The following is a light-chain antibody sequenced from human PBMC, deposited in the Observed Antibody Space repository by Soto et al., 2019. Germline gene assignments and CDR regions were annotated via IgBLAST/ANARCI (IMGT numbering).Light chain of an antibody. CDR3: QQYQNLWT. Sequence: EVMMKQSPATLSVTPGERATLSCRASESVSRNLAWYQQKPGQAPRLLIYDASTRATGIPARFSGSGSGTEFTLTIGSLQSEDSAVYYCQQYQNLWTFGQGTKVDIK. J-gene: IGKJ1*01. V-gene: IGKV3-15*01. CDR1: ESVSRN. CDR2: DAS.